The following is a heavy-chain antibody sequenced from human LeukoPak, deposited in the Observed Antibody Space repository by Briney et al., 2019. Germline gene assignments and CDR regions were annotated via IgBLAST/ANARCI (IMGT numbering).Heavy chain of an antibody. J-gene: IGHJ4*02. CDR1: GRSISSYY. CDR2: IYYSGSN. V-gene: IGHV4-59*01. CDR3: ADDLWEQLVLGGDFDY. Sequence: SETLSLPCTVSGRSISSYYWSWIRQPPGKGLEWIGYIYYSGSNNYNPSLKSRVPIPVDTSKNEFALKLSSVTAAGTAVYYCADDLWEQLVLGGDFDYWGQGTLVTVS. D-gene: IGHD6-13*01.